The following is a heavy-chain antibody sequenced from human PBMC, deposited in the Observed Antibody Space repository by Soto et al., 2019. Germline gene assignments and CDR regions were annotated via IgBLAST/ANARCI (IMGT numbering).Heavy chain of an antibody. CDR2: TSFDGNKN. CDR3: AREGGVLTVIGHYYYGMDV. Sequence: GGSLRLSCAASGFTFNKFDFHWVRQAPGKGLQWLAVTSFDGNKNYYSASVKGRFTISRDSSNNTLHLQMNNLRGDDTAVYFCAREGGVLTVIGHYYYGMDVWRQGTAVTVSS. V-gene: IGHV3-30-3*01. J-gene: IGHJ6*02. CDR1: GFTFNKFD. D-gene: IGHD3-16*01.